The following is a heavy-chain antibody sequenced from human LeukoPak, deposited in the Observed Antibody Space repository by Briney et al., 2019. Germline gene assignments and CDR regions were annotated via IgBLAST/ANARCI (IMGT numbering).Heavy chain of an antibody. CDR1: GFTFSSYG. J-gene: IGHJ4*02. D-gene: IGHD6-13*01. Sequence: GGSLRLSCAASGFTFSSYGMHWVRQAPGKGLEWVAVISYDGSNKYYADSVKGRFTISRDNSKNTLYLQMNSLRAEDTAVYYCAKGASSWPGGYYFDYWGQGTLVTVSS. CDR2: ISYDGSNK. CDR3: AKGASSWPGGYYFDY. V-gene: IGHV3-30*18.